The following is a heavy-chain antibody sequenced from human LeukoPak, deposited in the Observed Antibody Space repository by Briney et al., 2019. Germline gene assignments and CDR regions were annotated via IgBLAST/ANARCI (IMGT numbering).Heavy chain of an antibody. V-gene: IGHV5-51*01. CDR2: IYPGDSDT. Sequence: GESLKISCKGSGYRFTSYWIGWARQMPGKGLEWMGIIYPGDSDTRYSPSFQGQVTISADKSISTAYLQWSSLKASDTAMYYCARGGYDLASYFDYWGQGTLVTVSS. J-gene: IGHJ4*02. D-gene: IGHD5-12*01. CDR1: GYRFTSYW. CDR3: ARGGYDLASYFDY.